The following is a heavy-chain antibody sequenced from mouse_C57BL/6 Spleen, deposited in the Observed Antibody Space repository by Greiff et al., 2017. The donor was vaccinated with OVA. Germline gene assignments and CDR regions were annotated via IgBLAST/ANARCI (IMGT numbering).Heavy chain of an antibody. CDR2: IYIGNGYT. V-gene: IGHV1-58*01. Sequence: VQLQQSGAELVRPGSSVKMSCKTSGYTFTSYGINWVKQRPGQGLEWIGYIYIGNGYTEYNEKFKGKATLTVDKPSSTAYMQLSSLTSEDSAVYYCARGALYYDYEYFDYWGQGTTLTVPS. CDR3: ARGALYYDYEYFDY. D-gene: IGHD2-4*01. J-gene: IGHJ2*01. CDR1: GYTFTSYG.